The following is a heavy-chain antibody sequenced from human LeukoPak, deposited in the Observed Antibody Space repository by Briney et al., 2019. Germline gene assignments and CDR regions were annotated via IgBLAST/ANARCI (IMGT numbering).Heavy chain of an antibody. CDR1: GFTFSSYA. D-gene: IGHD3-22*01. J-gene: IGHJ4*02. CDR2: ISETGGST. V-gene: IGHV3-23*01. Sequence: GGSLRLSCAASGFTFSSYAMSWVRQAPGKGLEWVSAISETGGSTYYADSVRGRFTISRDNSKITLYLQMNSLRAEDTAVYYCAKEPHSYYDSSGYDNNFDYWGQGTLVSVSS. CDR3: AKEPHSYYDSSGYDNNFDY.